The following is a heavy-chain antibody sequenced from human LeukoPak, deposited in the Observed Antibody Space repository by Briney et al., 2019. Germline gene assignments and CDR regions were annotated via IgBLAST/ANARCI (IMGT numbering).Heavy chain of an antibody. CDR3: ARDVNDAFDS. CDR1: GYSFTRNV. J-gene: IGHJ5*01. CDR2: ISANSGNT. V-gene: IGHV1-18*01. D-gene: IGHD1-1*01. Sequence: AASVKVSCKPSGYSFTRNVISWVRQAPGQGLEWMAWISANSGNTNYAQNLQDRVTLTTDTSTSTAYMELRSLRSDDTALYYCARDVNDAFDSWGQGNLGTVSS.